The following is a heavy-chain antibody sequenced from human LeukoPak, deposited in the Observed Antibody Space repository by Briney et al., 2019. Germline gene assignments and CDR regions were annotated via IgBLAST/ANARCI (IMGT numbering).Heavy chain of an antibody. CDR1: GDSVSSNSAA. V-gene: IGHV6-1*01. Sequence: SQTLSLTCAISGDSVSSNSAAWNWIRQSPSRGLEWLGRTYYRSKWYNDYAVSVKSRITINPDTSKNQFSPQLNSVTPEDTAVYYCAGQWLVQDAFDIWGQGTMVTVSS. CDR3: AGQWLVQDAFDI. CDR2: TYYRSKWYN. J-gene: IGHJ3*02. D-gene: IGHD6-19*01.